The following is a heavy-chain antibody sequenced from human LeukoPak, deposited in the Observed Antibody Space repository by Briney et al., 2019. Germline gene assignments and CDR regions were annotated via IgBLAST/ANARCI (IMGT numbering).Heavy chain of an antibody. CDR2: IWYDGSNK. V-gene: IGHV3-33*01. CDR1: GFTFSSYG. CDR3: ARVGVWKDYYDSSGYYYFDY. D-gene: IGHD3-22*01. J-gene: IGHJ4*02. Sequence: GGSLRLSCAASGFTFSSYGMHWVRQAPGKGLEWEAVIWYDGSNKYYADSVKGRFTISRDNSKNTLYLQTNSLRAEDTAVYYCARVGVWKDYYDSSGYYYFDYWGQGTLVTVSS.